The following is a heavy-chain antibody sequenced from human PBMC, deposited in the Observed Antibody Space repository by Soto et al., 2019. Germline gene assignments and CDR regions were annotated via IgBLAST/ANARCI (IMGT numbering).Heavy chain of an antibody. CDR3: AKDFSQNYYDSSGYYDY. CDR2: ISYDGSNK. CDR1: GFTFSSYG. J-gene: IGHJ4*02. V-gene: IGHV3-30*18. D-gene: IGHD3-22*01. Sequence: PGGSLRLSCAASGFTFSSYGMHWVRQAPGKGLEWVAVISYDGSNKYYADSVKGRFTISRDNSKNTLYLQMNSLRAEDTAVYYCAKDFSQNYYDSSGYYDYWGQGTLVTV.